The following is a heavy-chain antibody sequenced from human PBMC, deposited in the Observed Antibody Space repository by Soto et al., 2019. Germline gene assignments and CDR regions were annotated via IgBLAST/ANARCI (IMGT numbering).Heavy chain of an antibody. V-gene: IGHV2-5*02. CDR2: IYWDNDK. Sequence: GPTLVNPTQTLTLTCTFSGFSLTPVGVGVGWIRQPPGKALEWVAVIYWDNDKRYNPSLKSRLSITKDTSRNQVVLTMTNMDPVDTGTYFCAHLTITYGGVIGLNAFDIWGQGTLVTVSS. J-gene: IGHJ3*02. CDR1: GFSLTPVGVG. CDR3: AHLTITYGGVIGLNAFDI. D-gene: IGHD3-16*02.